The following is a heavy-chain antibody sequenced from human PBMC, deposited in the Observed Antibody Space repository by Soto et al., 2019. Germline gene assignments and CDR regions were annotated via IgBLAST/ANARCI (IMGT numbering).Heavy chain of an antibody. CDR2: ILVDGRT. V-gene: IGHV3-23*01. D-gene: IGHD2-8*02. CDR1: GFPCGSYD. J-gene: IGHJ3*01. Sequence: GGSLRLSCAASGFPCGSYDMTWVRQAPGKGLEWVSTILVDGRTFYVDSVKGRFTISRDNSRNTVYLQMNSLTAGDTALYYCAKATATGGGAFDYCGQGTMVTVSS. CDR3: AKATATGGGAFDY.